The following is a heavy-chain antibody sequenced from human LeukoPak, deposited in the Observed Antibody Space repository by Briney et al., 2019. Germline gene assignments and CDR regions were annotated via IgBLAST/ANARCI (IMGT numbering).Heavy chain of an antibody. Sequence: AEPLSLPCAVYGESLHGYHWSWVRQPPGRGLEWIGEIGHSGTKTYKPSLKRRVIISVDTAKNQFSLKMTSVTAADTAIIYCARARGRLAAASTGFDSWGQGTLVTVSS. D-gene: IGHD6-13*01. V-gene: IGHV4-34*01. CDR2: IGHSGTK. CDR3: ARARGRLAAASTGFDS. CDR1: GESLHGYH. J-gene: IGHJ4*02.